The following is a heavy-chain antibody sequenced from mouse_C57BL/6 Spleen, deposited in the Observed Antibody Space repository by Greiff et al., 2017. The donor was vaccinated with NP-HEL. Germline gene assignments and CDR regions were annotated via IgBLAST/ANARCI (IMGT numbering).Heavy chain of an antibody. V-gene: IGHV1-50*01. CDR2: IDPSDSYT. CDR1: GYTFTSYW. J-gene: IGHJ3*01. D-gene: IGHD1-1*01. Sequence: LQESGAELVKPGASVKLSCKASGYTFTSYWMQWVKQRPGQGLEWIGEIDPSDSYTNYNQKFKGKATLTVDTSSSTAYMQLSSLTSEDSAVYYCARPHYGSREFAYWGQGTLVTVSA. CDR3: ARPHYGSREFAY.